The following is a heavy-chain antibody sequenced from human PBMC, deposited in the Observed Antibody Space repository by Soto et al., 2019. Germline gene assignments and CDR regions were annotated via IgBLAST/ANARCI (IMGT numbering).Heavy chain of an antibody. V-gene: IGHV1-18*01. J-gene: IGHJ5*02. CDR1: GQTFTSYG. CDR2: ISAYNGNS. Sequence: GFCKASGQTFTSYGISWMRQAPGQGLEWMGWISAYNGNSNYAQKLQSRVTMTTDTSTSTAYMVLRSLRSDDTAVRYCARDSPIITMIVEVGFDPWGQGTLVTVS. CDR3: ARDSPIITMIVEVGFDP. D-gene: IGHD3-22*01.